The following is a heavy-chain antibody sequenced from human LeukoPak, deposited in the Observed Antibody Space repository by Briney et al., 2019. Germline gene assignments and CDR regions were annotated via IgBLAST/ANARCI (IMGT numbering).Heavy chain of an antibody. CDR2: INHSGST. V-gene: IGHV4-34*01. CDR3: ASSPFITAAGIGAFDI. D-gene: IGHD6-13*01. J-gene: IGHJ3*02. CDR1: GGSFSGYY. Sequence: SETLSLTCAVYGGSFSGYYWSWIRQPPGKGLEWIGEINHSGSTNYNPSLKSRVTISVDTSKNQFSLKLSSATAADTAVYYCASSPFITAAGIGAFDIWGQGTMVTVSS.